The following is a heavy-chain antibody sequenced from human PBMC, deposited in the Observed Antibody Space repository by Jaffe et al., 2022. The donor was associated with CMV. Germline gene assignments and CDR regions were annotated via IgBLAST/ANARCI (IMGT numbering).Heavy chain of an antibody. D-gene: IGHD3-3*01. Sequence: QLQLQESGPGLVKPSETLSLTCTVSGGSISSSSYYWGWIRQPPGKGLEWIGSIYYSGSTYYNPSLKSRVTISVDTSKNQFSLKLSSVTAADTAVYYCARLSGYDFWSGPNRIYYFDYWGQGTLVTVSS. CDR2: IYYSGST. J-gene: IGHJ4*02. CDR3: ARLSGYDFWSGPNRIYYFDY. CDR1: GGSISSSSYY. V-gene: IGHV4-39*01.